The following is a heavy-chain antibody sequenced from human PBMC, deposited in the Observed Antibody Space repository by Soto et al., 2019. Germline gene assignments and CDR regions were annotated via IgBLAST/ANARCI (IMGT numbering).Heavy chain of an antibody. D-gene: IGHD6-13*01. CDR2: IYSGGST. Sequence: EVQLVETGGGLIQPGGSLRLSCAASGFTVSSNYMSWVRQAPGKGLEWVSVIYSGGSTYYADSVKGRFTISRDNSKNTLYLQMNSLRAEDTAAYYCARVAYSSSWYYFDYWGQGTLVTVSS. V-gene: IGHV3-53*02. CDR1: GFTVSSNY. CDR3: ARVAYSSSWYYFDY. J-gene: IGHJ4*02.